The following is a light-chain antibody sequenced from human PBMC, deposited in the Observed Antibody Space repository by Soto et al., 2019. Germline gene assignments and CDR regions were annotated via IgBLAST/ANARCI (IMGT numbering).Light chain of an antibody. J-gene: IGLJ3*02. Sequence: QSVLTQPPSVSAAPGQKVTISCSGSSSNIGKNYVSWYQKLPGTAPKLLIYENNKRPSGIPDRFSGSKSGTSATLGTTGLQTGDEADYYCGTWDSSLSVWVFGGGTKLTVL. CDR3: GTWDSSLSVWV. V-gene: IGLV1-51*01. CDR2: ENN. CDR1: SSNIGKNY.